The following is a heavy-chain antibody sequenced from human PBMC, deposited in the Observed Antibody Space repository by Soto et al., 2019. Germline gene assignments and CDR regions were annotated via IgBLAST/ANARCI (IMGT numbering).Heavy chain of an antibody. CDR1: GFTFSSYS. CDR2: IGSSSSYI. CDR3: ARSKIAVAGTGEFDY. Sequence: GGSLRLSCAASGFTFSSYSMSWVRRAPGKGLEWVSSIGSSSSYINYADSVKGRFTISRDNAKNSLYLQMNSLRAEDTAVYYCARSKIAVAGTGEFDYWGQGTLVTVSS. V-gene: IGHV3-21*01. J-gene: IGHJ4*02. D-gene: IGHD6-19*01.